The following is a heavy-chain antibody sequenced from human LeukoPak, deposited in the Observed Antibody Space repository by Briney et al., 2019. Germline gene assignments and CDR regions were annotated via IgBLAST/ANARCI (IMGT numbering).Heavy chain of an antibody. D-gene: IGHD5-18*01. V-gene: IGHV4-61*01. Sequence: SETLSLTCTVSGGSVSSGSYYWSWIRQPPGKGLEWIGYIYYSGSTNYNPSLKSRVTISVDTSKNQFSLKLSSVTAADTAVYYCARGEQLWNFDYWGQGTLVTVSS. J-gene: IGHJ4*02. CDR1: GGSVSSGSYY. CDR2: IYYSGST. CDR3: ARGEQLWNFDY.